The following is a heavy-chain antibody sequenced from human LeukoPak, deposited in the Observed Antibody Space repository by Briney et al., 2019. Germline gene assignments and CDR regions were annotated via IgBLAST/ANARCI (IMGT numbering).Heavy chain of an antibody. CDR3: AKGVGYCSSTSCYYYYYYMDV. V-gene: IGHV3-30*02. CDR1: GFTFSSYG. J-gene: IGHJ6*03. CDR2: IRYDGSNK. Sequence: GGSMRLSCAASGFTFSSYGMHWVRQAPGNGLEWEAFIRYDGSNKYYADSVKGRFTISRDNSKNTLYLQMNSLRAEDTAVYYCAKGVGYCSSTSCYYYYYYMDVWGKGTTVTVSS. D-gene: IGHD2-2*01.